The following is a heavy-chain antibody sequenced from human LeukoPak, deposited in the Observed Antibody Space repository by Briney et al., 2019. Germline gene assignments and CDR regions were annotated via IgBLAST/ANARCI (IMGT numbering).Heavy chain of an antibody. Sequence: GGSLRLSCAASGFTFSSYAMSWVRQAPGKGLEWVSAISGSGGSTYYADSVKGRFTISRDNSKNTLYLQMNSLRAEDTAVYYCATSPHYYGSGSYYNPYYHYYGMDVWGKGTTVTVSS. D-gene: IGHD3-10*01. CDR3: ATSPHYYGSGSYYNPYYHYYGMDV. CDR1: GFTFSSYA. CDR2: ISGSGGST. V-gene: IGHV3-23*01. J-gene: IGHJ6*04.